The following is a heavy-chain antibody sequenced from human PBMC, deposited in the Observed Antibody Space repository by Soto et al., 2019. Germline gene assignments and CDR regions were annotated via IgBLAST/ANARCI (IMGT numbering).Heavy chain of an antibody. J-gene: IGHJ4*02. CDR2: FRTSGDGGST. D-gene: IGHD3-10*01. CDR1: GFTFSSYS. V-gene: IGHV3-23*01. CDR3: AKKVNSGPGSQYFDY. Sequence: GGSLRLSCAASGFTFSSYSMSWVRQAPGKGLEWVSGFRTSGDGGSTYYADSVKGRFTISRDNSKNMLFLQMNSLRAEDTAIYYCAKKVNSGPGSQYFDYWGQGTLVTVSS.